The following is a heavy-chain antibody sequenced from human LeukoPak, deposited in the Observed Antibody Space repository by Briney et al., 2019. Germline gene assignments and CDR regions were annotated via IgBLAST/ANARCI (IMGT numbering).Heavy chain of an antibody. CDR2: INHSGST. D-gene: IGHD3-16*02. CDR1: GGSFSGYY. CDR3: ARSPYDYVWGSYRILDY. Sequence: ASETLSLTCAVYGGSFSGYYWSWIRQPPGKGLEWIGEINHSGSTNYNPSLMSRVTISVDTSKNQFSLKLSSVTAADTAVYYCARSPYDYVWGSYRILDYWGQGTLVTVSS. V-gene: IGHV4-34*01. J-gene: IGHJ4*02.